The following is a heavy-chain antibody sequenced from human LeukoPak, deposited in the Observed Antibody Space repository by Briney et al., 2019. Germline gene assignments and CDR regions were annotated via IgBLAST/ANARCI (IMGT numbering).Heavy chain of an antibody. V-gene: IGHV3-13*01. D-gene: IGHD6-13*01. Sequence: PGGSLRLPCAASGFTFSDYDMHWVRQAAGRGLEWVSGIGTAGDTYYAASVKGRFTISRENAKSSLYLQMNSLSAGDTAIYYCASTPAYSNTWYAIDNWGQGTLVTVSS. CDR2: IGTAGDT. CDR3: ASTPAYSNTWYAIDN. J-gene: IGHJ4*02. CDR1: GFTFSDYD.